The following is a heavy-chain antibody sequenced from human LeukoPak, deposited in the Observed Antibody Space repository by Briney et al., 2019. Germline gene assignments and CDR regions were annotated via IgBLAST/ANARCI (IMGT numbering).Heavy chain of an antibody. CDR3: ARVSSIVAVDY. J-gene: IGHJ4*02. D-gene: IGHD6-25*01. CDR2: THSSGST. CDR1: SGSISNYY. Sequence: SETLSLTCTVSSGSISNYYWTWIRQPPGKGLEWIGYTHSSGSTSYNPSLRSRVTTSLDTSKNQFSLHLNSVTAADTAVYDCARVSSIVAVDYWGQGTLVTVSS. V-gene: IGHV4-59*01.